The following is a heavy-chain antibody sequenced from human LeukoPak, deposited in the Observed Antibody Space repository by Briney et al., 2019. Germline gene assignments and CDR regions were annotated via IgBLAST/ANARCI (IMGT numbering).Heavy chain of an antibody. CDR3: ARGRGQQWLVQGESDY. CDR2: MNPNSGNT. J-gene: IGHJ4*02. CDR1: GYTFISYD. V-gene: IGHV1-8*01. Sequence: ASVKVSFKASGYTFISYDINLVRQATGQGLEWMGWMNPNSGNTGYAQKFQGRVTMTRNTSIRTAYMELSSLRSEDTAVYYCARGRGQQWLVQGESDYWGQGTLVTVSS. D-gene: IGHD6-19*01.